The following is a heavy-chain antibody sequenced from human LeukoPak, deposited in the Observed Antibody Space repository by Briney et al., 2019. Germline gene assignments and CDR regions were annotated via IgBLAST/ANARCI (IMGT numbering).Heavy chain of an antibody. V-gene: IGHV3-9*01. J-gene: IGHJ4*02. CDR3: AAAAGTY. D-gene: IGHD6-13*01. CDR1: GFTFSNAW. Sequence: GGSLRLSCAVSGFTFSNAWMNWVRQAPGKGLEWVSGISWNSGRRGYADSVKGRFTISRDNAKNSLYLQMTSLRAEDTALYYCAAAAGTYWGQGTLVTVSS. CDR2: ISWNSGRR.